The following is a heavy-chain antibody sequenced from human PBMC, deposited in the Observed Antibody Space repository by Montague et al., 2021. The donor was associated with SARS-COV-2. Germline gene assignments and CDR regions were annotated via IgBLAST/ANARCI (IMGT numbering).Heavy chain of an antibody. CDR2: TCYRSKWYH. CDR1: GDSVASKAAT. Sequence: CAISGDSVASKAATWKWDRQSPSRGLDWLGRTCYRSKWYHDYAISLKSRITINPDTSKNQFSLQLSSVAPEDTAVFYCARTTTRMLYPENAFDIWGQGTMVTVSS. J-gene: IGHJ3*02. CDR3: ARTTTRMLYPENAFDI. V-gene: IGHV6-1*01. D-gene: IGHD2-15*01.